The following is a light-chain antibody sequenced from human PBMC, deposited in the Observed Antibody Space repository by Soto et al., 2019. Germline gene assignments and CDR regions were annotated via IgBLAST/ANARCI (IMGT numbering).Light chain of an antibody. V-gene: IGLV2-14*01. CDR3: TSSTTGSLYV. CDR2: KVT. CDR1: SSDVGGSAY. J-gene: IGLJ1*01. Sequence: QSALTQPASVSGSPGQSITISCTGTSSDVGGSAYVSWYQQFPGNAPRLLIYKVTNRPSGVSYRFSGSKSGNTASLTISGLQAEDEADYFCTSSTTGSLYVFGTGTKVTVL.